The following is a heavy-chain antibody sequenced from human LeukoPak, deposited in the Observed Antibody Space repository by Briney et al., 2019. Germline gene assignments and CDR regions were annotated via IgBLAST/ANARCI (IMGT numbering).Heavy chain of an antibody. V-gene: IGHV3-48*03. CDR3: VKDRTGGRVAFDI. J-gene: IGHJ3*02. D-gene: IGHD1-14*01. Sequence: GGSLRLSCAASGFTFNTYEMSWVRQAPGKGLEWVSCVSSSGTTMYHADSVKGRFTISRDNSQNTLYLQMSSLRAEDTAVYYCVKDRTGGRVAFDIWGQGTMVTVSS. CDR2: VSSSGTTM. CDR1: GFTFNTYE.